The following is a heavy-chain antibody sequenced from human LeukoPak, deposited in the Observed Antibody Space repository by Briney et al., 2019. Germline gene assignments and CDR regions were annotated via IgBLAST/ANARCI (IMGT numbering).Heavy chain of an antibody. J-gene: IGHJ4*02. V-gene: IGHV4-4*02. CDR2: IYLRGNT. D-gene: IGHD4-17*01. CDR3: ARGTITTVTDS. CDR1: GGSISSSNW. Sequence: SGTLSLTCGISGGSISSSNWWTWLRHPPGKGLEWVGEIYLRGNTNYNPSLESRVTISVDESKTQLSLRLESVTAADTAVYYCARGTITTVTDSWGPGTLVTVSS.